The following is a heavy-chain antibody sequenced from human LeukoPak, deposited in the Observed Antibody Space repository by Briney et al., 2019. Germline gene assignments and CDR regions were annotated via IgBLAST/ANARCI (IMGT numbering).Heavy chain of an antibody. CDR3: AKSTVTTKYYYYCYMDV. J-gene: IGHJ6*03. Sequence: GGSLRLFCAASGFTFSSYRMSWVRQAPGKGPEWVANIKQDGSEKHYVDSVKGRFTISRDNAKNSLYLQMNSLRAEDTAVYYCAKSTVTTKYYYYCYMDVWGKGTTVTVSS. V-gene: IGHV3-7*01. D-gene: IGHD4-11*01. CDR1: GFTFSSYR. CDR2: IKQDGSEK.